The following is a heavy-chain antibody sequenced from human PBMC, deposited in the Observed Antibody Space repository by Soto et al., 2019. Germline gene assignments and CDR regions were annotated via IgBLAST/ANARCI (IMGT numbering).Heavy chain of an antibody. J-gene: IGHJ6*03. CDR1: GGSFSGYY. CDR3: ARDRYSYGYGDYYYYMDV. V-gene: IGHV4-34*01. CDR2: INHSGST. D-gene: IGHD5-18*01. Sequence: SETLSVTCAVYGGSFSGYYWSWIRQPPGKGLEWIGEINHSGSTNYNPSLKSRVTISVDTSKNQFSLKLSSVTAADTAVYYCARDRYSYGYGDYYYYMDVWGKGTTVTVSS.